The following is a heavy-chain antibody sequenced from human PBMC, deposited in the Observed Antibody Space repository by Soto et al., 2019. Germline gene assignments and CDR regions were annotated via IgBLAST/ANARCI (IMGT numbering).Heavy chain of an antibody. CDR2: IIPILGIA. CDR3: ARDSFVGYHEYYGMDV. D-gene: IGHD3-16*01. CDR1: GYTFTSYG. J-gene: IGHJ6*02. Sequence: GASVKVSCKASGYTFTSYGISWVRQAPGQGLEWMGRIIPILGIANYAQKFQGRVTITADKSTSTAYMELSSLRSEDTAVYYCARDSFVGYHEYYGMDVWGQGTTVTVSS. V-gene: IGHV1-69*04.